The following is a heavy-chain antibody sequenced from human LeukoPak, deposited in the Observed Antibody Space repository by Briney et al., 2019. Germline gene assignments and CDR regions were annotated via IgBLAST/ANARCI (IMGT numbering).Heavy chain of an antibody. CDR3: ARDTNDFWSGYSKLPDY. V-gene: IGHV3-74*01. J-gene: IGHJ4*02. Sequence: GSLRLSCAASGFTFSSYWMHWVRQAPGKGLVWVSRINSDGSSTSYADSVKGRFTISRGNAKNTLYLQMNSLRAEDTAVYYCARDTNDFWSGYSKLPDYWGQGTLVTGSS. CDR2: INSDGSST. D-gene: IGHD3-3*01. CDR1: GFTFSSYW.